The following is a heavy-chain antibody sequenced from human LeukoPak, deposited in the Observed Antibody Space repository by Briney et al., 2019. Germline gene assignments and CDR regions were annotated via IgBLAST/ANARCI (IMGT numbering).Heavy chain of an antibody. Sequence: SETLSLTCTVSGNSFGDYYWSWIRQPAGKGLEWIGRIYTSGSTTYNPSLKSRVTMSVDTSKSQFSLKLSSVTAADTAVYYCARDDAHYDLFGYARRGWFDPWGQGTLVIVSS. D-gene: IGHD3-9*01. CDR3: ARDDAHYDLFGYARRGWFDP. CDR1: GNSFGDYY. CDR2: IYTSGST. V-gene: IGHV4-4*07. J-gene: IGHJ5*02.